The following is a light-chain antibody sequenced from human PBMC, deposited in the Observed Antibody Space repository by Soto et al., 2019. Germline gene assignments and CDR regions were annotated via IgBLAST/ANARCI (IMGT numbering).Light chain of an antibody. CDR1: SSNIGGNY. V-gene: IGLV1-47*01. CDR3: AAWDDSLNGL. Sequence: QSVLTQPPSASGTPGQRVTISCSGSSSNIGGNYVYWYQQIPGTAPKLLIFRNDQRPSGVPDRFSGSKSGTAASLASSGLRSEDEAEYYCAAWDDSLNGLFGGGTKLTVL. J-gene: IGLJ2*01. CDR2: RND.